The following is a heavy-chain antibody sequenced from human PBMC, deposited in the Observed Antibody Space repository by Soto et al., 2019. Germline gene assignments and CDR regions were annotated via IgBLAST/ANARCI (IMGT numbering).Heavy chain of an antibody. CDR1: GGKFSTYA. V-gene: IGHV1-69*12. Sequence: QVQLVQSGAEGTKPESSVTVSCKAPGGKFSTYAISWVRQAPGQGLEWMGGIIPMFGTANYSQRLQDRVTITADESTNTVYMDLSSLRSEDTAVYCCASGIQLWLRRINNGYSEWGPGPLVTVSS. CDR3: ASGIQLWLRRINNGYSE. J-gene: IGHJ4*02. CDR2: IIPMFGTA. D-gene: IGHD5-18*01.